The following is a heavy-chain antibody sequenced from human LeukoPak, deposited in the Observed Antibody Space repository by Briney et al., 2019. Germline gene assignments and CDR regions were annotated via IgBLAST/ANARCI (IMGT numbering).Heavy chain of an antibody. CDR2: ISGSGGST. CDR3: AKAPRIAAATYYYYGMDV. J-gene: IGHJ6*02. CDR1: GFTFSSYA. D-gene: IGHD6-13*01. Sequence: GGSLRLSCAASGFTFSSYAMSWVRQAPGKGLEWVSAISGSGGSTYYADSVKGRFTISRDNSKNTLYLQMNSLRAEDTAVYYCAKAPRIAAATYYYYGMDVWGQGTTVTVSS. V-gene: IGHV3-23*01.